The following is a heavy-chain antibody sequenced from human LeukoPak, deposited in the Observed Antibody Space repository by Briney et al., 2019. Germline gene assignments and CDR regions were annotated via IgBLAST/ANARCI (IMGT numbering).Heavy chain of an antibody. D-gene: IGHD3-10*01. J-gene: IGHJ3*02. V-gene: IGHV1-8*01. CDR2: MNPNSGDT. CDR3: ARFLGVWFGESDGFGI. Sequence: GASVKVACKASGYNFISYDINWVRQATGQGLEWMGWMNPNSGDTGYAQKFQGRVTMTRDTSISTAYMELSSLRSEDTAVYYCARFLGVWFGESDGFGIWGQGTMLTVSS. CDR1: GYNFISYD.